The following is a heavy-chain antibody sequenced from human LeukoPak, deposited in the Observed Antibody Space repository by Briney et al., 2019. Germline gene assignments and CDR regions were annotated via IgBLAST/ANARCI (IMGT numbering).Heavy chain of an antibody. D-gene: IGHD3-3*01. Sequence: TGGSLRLSCAASGFTLGRYWMHWFRQAPGTGLVWFARSNSDGKITDYADSVRGRFTTSRDNTKNTVYLQMSSLRAEDTGVYYCARDHHDFWSGYPNYWGQGTLVIVSS. CDR2: SNSDGKIT. V-gene: IGHV3-74*01. CDR1: GFTLGRYW. CDR3: ARDHHDFWSGYPNY. J-gene: IGHJ4*02.